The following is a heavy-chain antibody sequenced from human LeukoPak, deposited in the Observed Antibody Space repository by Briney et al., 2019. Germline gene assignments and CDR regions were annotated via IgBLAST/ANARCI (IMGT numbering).Heavy chain of an antibody. CDR2: IIPILGIA. CDR1: GGTFSSYA. J-gene: IGHJ4*02. D-gene: IGHD6-19*01. CDR3: AREEVAVAGSNFDY. Sequence: SVKVSCKASGGTFSSYAISWVRQAPGQGLEWMGRIIPILGIANYAQKFQGRVTITADKSTSTAYMELSSLRSEDTAVYHCAREEVAVAGSNFDYWGQGTLVTVSS. V-gene: IGHV1-69*04.